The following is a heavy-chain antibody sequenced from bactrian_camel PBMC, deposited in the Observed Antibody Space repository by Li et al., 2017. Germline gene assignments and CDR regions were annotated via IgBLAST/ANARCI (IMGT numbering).Heavy chain of an antibody. J-gene: IGHJ4*01. CDR2: IAIDGTT. D-gene: IGHD5*01. CDR3: AKDYVDGLGIDY. CDR1: KYATGRYC. Sequence: VQLVESGGGSVQAGGSLTLSCSGFKYATGRYCMGWFRQAPGNECERVSTIAIDGTTYYADSVKGRFTISRDDAKNTLYLQLNSLKTEDTAMYYCAKDYVDGLGIDYWGQGTQVTVS. V-gene: IGHV3S55*01.